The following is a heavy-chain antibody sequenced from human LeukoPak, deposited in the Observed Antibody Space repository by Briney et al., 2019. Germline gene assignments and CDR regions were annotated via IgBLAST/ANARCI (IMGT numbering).Heavy chain of an antibody. Sequence: SETLSLTCTVSGGSISSNYWSWIRQSPGKGLEWIGYIYNTGSTNYNPSLKSRVTISVDTSKNQFSLKLSSVTAADTAVYYCARMNIAARQFDYWGQGTLVIVSS. CDR2: IYNTGST. D-gene: IGHD6-6*01. CDR3: ARMNIAARQFDY. CDR1: GGSISSNY. V-gene: IGHV4-59*01. J-gene: IGHJ4*02.